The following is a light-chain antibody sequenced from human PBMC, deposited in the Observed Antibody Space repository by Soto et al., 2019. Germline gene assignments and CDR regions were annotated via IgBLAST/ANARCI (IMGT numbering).Light chain of an antibody. Sequence: QSALTQPASVSGSPGQSITISCTGTSSDVGSYNCVSWYQQHPGKPPRLMIYDVSNRPSGDSNRFSGSKSGNTASLTISGLQAEDEADYYCSSDTASSTWVFGGGTKVTVL. J-gene: IGLJ3*02. CDR3: SSDTASSTWV. CDR2: DVS. V-gene: IGLV2-14*01. CDR1: SSDVGSYNC.